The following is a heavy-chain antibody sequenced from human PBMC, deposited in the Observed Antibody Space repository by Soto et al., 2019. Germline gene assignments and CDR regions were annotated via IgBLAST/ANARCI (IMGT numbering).Heavy chain of an antibody. J-gene: IGHJ6*02. CDR2: INHSGST. V-gene: IGHV4-34*01. CDR1: GGSFSGYY. D-gene: IGHD6-19*01. Sequence: KTSETLSLTCAVYGGSFSGYYWSWIRQPPGKGLEWIGEINHSGSTNYNPSLKSRVTISVDTSKNQFSLKLSSVTAADTAVYYCVRSMYRSGWFYYYYGMDVWGQGTTVTVSS. CDR3: VRSMYRSGWFYYYYGMDV.